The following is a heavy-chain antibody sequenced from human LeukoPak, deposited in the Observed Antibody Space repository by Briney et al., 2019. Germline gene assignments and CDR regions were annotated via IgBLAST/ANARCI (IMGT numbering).Heavy chain of an antibody. CDR1: GFTFSSYE. D-gene: IGHD4-17*01. CDR2: ISSSGSTI. V-gene: IGHV3-48*03. Sequence: GGSLRLSCAASGFTFSSYEMNWVRQAPGKGLEWASYISSSGSTIYYADSVKGRFTISRDNAKNSLYLQMNSLRAKDTAVYYCSRLSTVTTFDYWGQGTLVTVSS. CDR3: SRLSTVTTFDY. J-gene: IGHJ4*02.